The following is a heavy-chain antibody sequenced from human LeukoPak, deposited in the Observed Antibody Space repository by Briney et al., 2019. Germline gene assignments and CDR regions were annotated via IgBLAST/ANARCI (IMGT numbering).Heavy chain of an antibody. CDR2: TSYDGSNK. CDR1: GFTFSSYA. J-gene: IGHJ4*02. CDR3: ARSIDYGDYRFDY. D-gene: IGHD4-17*01. V-gene: IGHV3-30-3*01. Sequence: GGSLRLSCAASGFTFSSYAMHWVRQAPGKGLEWVAVTSYDGSNKYYADSVKGRFTISRDNSKNTLYLQMNSLRAEDTAVYYCARSIDYGDYRFDYWGQGTLVTVSS.